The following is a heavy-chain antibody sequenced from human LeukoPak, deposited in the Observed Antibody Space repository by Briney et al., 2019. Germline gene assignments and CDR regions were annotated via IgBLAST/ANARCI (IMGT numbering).Heavy chain of an antibody. CDR2: ILYDESNK. CDR1: GFTFSSYG. CDR3: AKDTEYSSSSRVGDAFDI. D-gene: IGHD6-6*01. J-gene: IGHJ3*02. V-gene: IGHV3-30*02. Sequence: GGSLRLSCAASGFTFSSYGMHWVRQAPGKGLEWVAFILYDESNKYYADSVKGRFTISRDNSKNTLYLQMNSLRAEDTAVYYCAKDTEYSSSSRVGDAFDIWGQGTMVTVSS.